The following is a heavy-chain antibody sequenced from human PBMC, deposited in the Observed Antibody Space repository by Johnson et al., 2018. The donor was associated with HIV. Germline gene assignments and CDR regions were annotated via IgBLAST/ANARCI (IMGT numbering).Heavy chain of an antibody. D-gene: IGHD3-22*01. J-gene: IGHJ3*02. CDR2: ISWYSGSI. V-gene: IGHV3-9*01. CDR1: GFTFDDYA. Sequence: VQLVESGGGLVQPGRSLRLSCAASGFTFDDYAMHWVRQAPGKGLEWVSGISWYSGSIGFADSVKGRFTLSRDSAKNSLYMQMNSLRAEDTAVYYCAREATYWYDSSGSPYAFDIWGQGTMVTVSS. CDR3: AREATYWYDSSGSPYAFDI.